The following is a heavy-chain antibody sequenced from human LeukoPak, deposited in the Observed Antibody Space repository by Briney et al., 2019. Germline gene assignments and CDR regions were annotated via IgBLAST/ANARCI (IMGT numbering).Heavy chain of an antibody. D-gene: IGHD6-6*01. CDR1: GGSFSGYY. CDR2: INHSGST. Sequence: SETLSLTCAVYGGSFSGYYWSWIRQPPGKGLEWIGEINHSGSTNYNPSLKSRVTISVDTSKNQFSLTPSSLTAAATAVSYCARLGAAPHGYYYMDVWGKGTTVTVSS. V-gene: IGHV4-34*01. CDR3: ARLGAAPHGYYYMDV. J-gene: IGHJ6*03.